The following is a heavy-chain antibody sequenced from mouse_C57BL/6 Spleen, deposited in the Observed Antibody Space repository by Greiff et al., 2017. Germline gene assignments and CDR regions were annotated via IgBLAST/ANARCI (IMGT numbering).Heavy chain of an antibody. V-gene: IGHV1-18*01. CDR1: GYTFTDYN. CDR2: INPNNGGT. CDR3: ARWYDGSSYGYYAMDY. Sequence: EVQLQQSGPELVKPGASVKIPCKASGYTFTDYNMDWVKQSHGKSLEWIGDINPNNGGTIYNQKFKGKATVTVDKSSSTAYMELRSLTSEDTAVYYCARWYDGSSYGYYAMDYWGQGTSVTVSS. J-gene: IGHJ4*01. D-gene: IGHD1-1*01.